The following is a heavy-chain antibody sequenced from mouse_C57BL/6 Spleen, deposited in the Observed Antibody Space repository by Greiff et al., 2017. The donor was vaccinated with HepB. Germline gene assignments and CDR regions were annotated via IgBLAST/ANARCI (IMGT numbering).Heavy chain of an antibody. Sequence: QVQLQQSGAELVRPGASVKLSCKASGYTFTDYYINWVKQRPGQGLEWIARIYPGSGNTYYNEKFKGKATLTAEKSSSTAYMQLSSLTSEDSAVYFCARWGIYDYVAFAYWGQGTLVTVSA. D-gene: IGHD2-4*01. J-gene: IGHJ3*01. CDR1: GYTFTDYY. CDR3: ARWGIYDYVAFAY. CDR2: IYPGSGNT. V-gene: IGHV1-76*01.